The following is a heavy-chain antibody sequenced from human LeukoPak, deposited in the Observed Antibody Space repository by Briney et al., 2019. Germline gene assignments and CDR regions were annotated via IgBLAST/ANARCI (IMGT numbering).Heavy chain of an antibody. CDR2: ISRGGTTT. J-gene: IGHJ6*02. CDR1: GFTFSNYE. D-gene: IGHD2-15*01. Sequence: GGSLGLSCAASGFTFSNYEMNWVRQAPGRGLDWVSYISRGGTTTSYAASVKGRFTVSRDNAKNSLFLQVNSLRAEDTAIYYCARAQDITNYYYALGVWGQGTTVTVSS. CDR3: ARAQDITNYYYALGV. V-gene: IGHV3-48*03.